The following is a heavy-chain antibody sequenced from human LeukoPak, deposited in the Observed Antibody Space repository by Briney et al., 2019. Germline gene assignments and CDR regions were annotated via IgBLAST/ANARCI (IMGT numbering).Heavy chain of an antibody. CDR1: GGSISSGSYY. CDR2: IYTSGST. J-gene: IGHJ5*02. D-gene: IGHD6-19*01. Sequence: SQTLSLTCTVSGGSISSGSYYWSWIRQPAGKGLEWIGRIYTSGSTNYNPSLKSRVTISVDTSKSQFSLKLSSVTAADTAVYYCASGYSSGYNWFDPWGQGTLVTVSS. CDR3: ASGYSSGYNWFDP. V-gene: IGHV4-61*02.